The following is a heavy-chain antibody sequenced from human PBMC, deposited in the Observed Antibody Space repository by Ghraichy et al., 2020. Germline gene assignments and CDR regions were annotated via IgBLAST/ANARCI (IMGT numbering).Heavy chain of an antibody. D-gene: IGHD5-24*01. CDR2: TYYRSKWYN. V-gene: IGHV6-1*01. J-gene: IGHJ4*02. CDR3: AREGDGYNLNFDY. CDR1: GDSVSSNSAA. Sequence: SQTLSLTCAISGDSVSSNSAAWYWIRQSPSRGLEWLGRTYYRSKWYNDYAVFVKSRITINPDTSKNQFSLQLKSVTPEDTAVYYCAREGDGYNLNFDYWGKGTLVTVSS.